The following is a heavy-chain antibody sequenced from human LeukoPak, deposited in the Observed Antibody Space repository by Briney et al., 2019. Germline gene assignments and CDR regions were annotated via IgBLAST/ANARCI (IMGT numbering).Heavy chain of an antibody. CDR3: ASLTLIWSGYYG. Sequence: PGGSLRLSCAASGFTFSSYSMNWDRQAPGKGLEWVSSISSSSSYIYYADSVKGRFTISRDNAKNSLYLQMNSLRAEDTAVYYCASLTLIWSGYYGGGQGTLVTVSS. D-gene: IGHD3-3*01. V-gene: IGHV3-21*01. CDR2: ISSSSSYI. CDR1: GFTFSSYS. J-gene: IGHJ4*02.